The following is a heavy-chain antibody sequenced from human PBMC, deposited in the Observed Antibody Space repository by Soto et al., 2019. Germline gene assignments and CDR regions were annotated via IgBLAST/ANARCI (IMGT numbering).Heavy chain of an antibody. J-gene: IGHJ4*02. CDR3: AREETYYYDSSGYYPDY. Sequence: EVQLVESGGGLVKPGGSLRLSCAASGFTFSSYSMNWVRQAPGKGLEWVSSIGSSSTYIYYADSAKGRFTISRDNAKNSLYLQMNSLRAEDTAMYYCAREETYYYDSSGYYPDYWGQGTLVTVSS. V-gene: IGHV3-21*01. CDR1: GFTFSSYS. CDR2: IGSSSTYI. D-gene: IGHD3-22*01.